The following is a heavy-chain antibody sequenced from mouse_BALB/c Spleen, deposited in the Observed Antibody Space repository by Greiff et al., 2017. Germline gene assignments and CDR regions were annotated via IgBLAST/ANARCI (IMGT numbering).Heavy chain of an antibody. V-gene: IGHV1S41*01. CDR3: ARGRGDWFAY. CDR1: GYTFTSYW. Sequence: DLVKPGASVKLSCKASGYTFTSYWINWIKQRPGQGLEWIGRIAPGSGSTYYNEMFKGKATLTVDTSSSTAYIQLSSLSSEDSAVYFGARGRGDWFAYWGQGTLVTVSA. J-gene: IGHJ3*01. CDR2: IAPGSGST.